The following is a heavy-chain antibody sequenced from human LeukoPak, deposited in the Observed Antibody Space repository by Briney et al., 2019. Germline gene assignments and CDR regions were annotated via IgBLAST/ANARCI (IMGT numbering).Heavy chain of an antibody. J-gene: IGHJ3*02. CDR2: MNPNSGNT. V-gene: IGHV1-8*03. Sequence: ASVKVSCKASGYTFTSYDINWVRQTTGQGLEWMGWMNPNSGNTGYAQKFQGRVTITRNTSISTAYMELSSLRSEDTAVYYCARGLSGGLRYFDWLAPLDAFDIWGQGTMVTVSS. D-gene: IGHD3-9*01. CDR3: ARGLSGGLRYFDWLAPLDAFDI. CDR1: GYTFTSYD.